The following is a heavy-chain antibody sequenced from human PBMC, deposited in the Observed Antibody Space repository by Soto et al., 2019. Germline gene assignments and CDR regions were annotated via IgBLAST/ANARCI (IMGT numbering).Heavy chain of an antibody. V-gene: IGHV3-23*01. CDR2: ISGSGGST. J-gene: IGHJ4*02. D-gene: IGHD2-2*01. CDR3: AKLPAAQSYFDF. CDR1: GFTFITYA. Sequence: EVQLLDSGGGLVQPGGSLRLSCAASGFTFITYAMSWVHQAPGKGLEWVSIISGSGGSTYYPDSVKGRFTISRDNSKNTLYLQMNSLRADDTAVYYCAKLPAAQSYFDFWGQGTLVTISS.